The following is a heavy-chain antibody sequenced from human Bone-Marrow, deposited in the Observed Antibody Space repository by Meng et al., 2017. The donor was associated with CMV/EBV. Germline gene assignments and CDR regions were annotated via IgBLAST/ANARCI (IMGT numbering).Heavy chain of an antibody. D-gene: IGHD3-3*01. CDR3: AGCRDDFGSGSLCY. V-gene: IGHV1-69*06. J-gene: IGHJ4*02. CDR1: GGTFSSYA. CDR2: INPIFGTA. Sequence: SVKVSCKASGGTFSSYAISWVRQAPGQGLEWMGGINPIFGTANYAQKFQGRVTITADKSTSTAYMELSSLRSEDSAVYYGAGCRDDFGSGSLCYWGQGTLVTVSS.